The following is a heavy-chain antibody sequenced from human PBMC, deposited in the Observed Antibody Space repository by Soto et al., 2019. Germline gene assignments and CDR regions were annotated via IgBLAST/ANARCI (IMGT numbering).Heavy chain of an antibody. Sequence: GESLKISCKGSGYSFTSNWIAWVRQMPGKGLEWMGIIDPGDSDTKYSPSFQGQVTISAAKSITTAYLQWSSLKASDTAIYYCARRYCCDSSHHAFDIWGQGTMVTVSS. D-gene: IGHD3-22*01. CDR2: IDPGDSDT. CDR1: GYSFTSNW. CDR3: ARRYCCDSSHHAFDI. J-gene: IGHJ3*02. V-gene: IGHV5-51*01.